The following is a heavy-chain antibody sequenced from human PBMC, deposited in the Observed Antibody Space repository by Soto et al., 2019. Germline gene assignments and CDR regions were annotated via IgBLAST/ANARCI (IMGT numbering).Heavy chain of an antibody. CDR1: GYTFTSYG. D-gene: IGHD3-10*01. CDR3: ARARLSLFDY. CDR2: ISAHNGDT. V-gene: IGHV1-18*04. Sequence: ASVKVSCKASGYTFTSYGITWVRQAPGQGLEWMGWISAHNGDTTYAQKFQGRVTMTTDTSTRTAYMELRSLRSDDTAVYFCARARLSLFDYWGQGTLVTVSS. J-gene: IGHJ4*02.